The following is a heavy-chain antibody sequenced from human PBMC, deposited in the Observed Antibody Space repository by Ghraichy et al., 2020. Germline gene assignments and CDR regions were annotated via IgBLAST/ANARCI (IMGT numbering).Heavy chain of an antibody. CDR3: ARLNRPGYYYDSSGYYLSY. CDR2: IYPGDSDT. Sequence: GESLNISCKGSGYSFTSYWIGWVRQMPGKGLEWMGIIYPGDSDTRYSPSFQGQVTISADKSISTAYLQWSSLKASDTAMYYCARLNRPGYYYDSSGYYLSYWGQGTLVTVSS. CDR1: GYSFTSYW. D-gene: IGHD3-22*01. J-gene: IGHJ4*02. V-gene: IGHV5-51*01.